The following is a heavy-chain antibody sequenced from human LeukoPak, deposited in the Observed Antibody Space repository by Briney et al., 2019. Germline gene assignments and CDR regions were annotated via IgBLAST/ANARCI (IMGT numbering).Heavy chain of an antibody. V-gene: IGHV3-9*01. CDR1: GFTFDDYA. J-gene: IGHJ4*02. CDR2: ISWNSGSI. D-gene: IGHD3-22*01. CDR3: AKSRYYDSSGYYYIDY. Sequence: SLRLSCAASGFTFDDYAMHWVRQAPGKGLEWVSGISWNSGSIGYADSVKGRFTISRDNAKNSLYLQMNSLRAEDTAVYYCAKSRYYDSSGYYYIDYWGQGTLVTVSS.